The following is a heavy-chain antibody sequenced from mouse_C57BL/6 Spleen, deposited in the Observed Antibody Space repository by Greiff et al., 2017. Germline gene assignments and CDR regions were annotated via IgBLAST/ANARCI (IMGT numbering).Heavy chain of an antibody. CDR2: INSEGSST. CDR3: AGGPPYGSGVVGYFDG. V-gene: IGHV5-16*01. J-gene: IGHJ1*03. D-gene: IGHD1-1*01. CDR1: GFTFSDYY. Sequence: EVMLVESEGGLVQPGSSMKLSCTASGFTFSDYYMAWVRQVPEKGLEWVANINSEGSSTYYLEYLKSRFIISRDNSKNILYLQMSSLTAEDTATYYCAGGPPYGSGVVGYFDGWGTGTTVTVAS.